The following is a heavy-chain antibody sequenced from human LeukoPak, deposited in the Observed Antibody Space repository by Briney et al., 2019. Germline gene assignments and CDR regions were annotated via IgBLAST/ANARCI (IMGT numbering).Heavy chain of an antibody. Sequence: SETLSLTCTVSGGSIGTYYWSWIRQPPGKGLEWLGYVYYNGSTNYNPSLKSRVSISVDTSKIQFSLRLTSVTAADTAVYYCARDWRGVPGTARYYYFGMDVWGQGATVTVSS. CDR3: ARDWRGVPGTARYYYFGMDV. CDR2: VYYNGST. J-gene: IGHJ6*02. V-gene: IGHV4-59*01. CDR1: GGSIGTYY. D-gene: IGHD6-13*01.